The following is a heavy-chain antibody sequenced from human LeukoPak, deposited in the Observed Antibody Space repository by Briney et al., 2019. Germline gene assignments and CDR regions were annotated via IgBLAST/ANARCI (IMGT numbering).Heavy chain of an antibody. Sequence: ASETLSLTCTVSGGTISSGDYYWSWLRQPPGKGLEWIGYIYYSGSTYSHPSLKSRVTISVDTSKDQFSLRLNSVTAADTAVYYCARDRALPAAGPFYYYGMDVWGQGTPVTVSS. J-gene: IGHJ6*02. D-gene: IGHD2-2*01. CDR2: IYYSGST. CDR1: GGTISSGDYY. CDR3: ARDRALPAAGPFYYYGMDV. V-gene: IGHV4-30-4*01.